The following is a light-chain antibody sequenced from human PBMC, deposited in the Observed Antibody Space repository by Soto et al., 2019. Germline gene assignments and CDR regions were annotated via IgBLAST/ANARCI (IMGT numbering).Light chain of an antibody. J-gene: IGLJ3*02. CDR2: EDN. CDR1: SGSIASNY. Sequence: NFMLTQPHSVSESPGKPVTISCTRSSGSIASNYVQWYQQRPGSAPTTVIYEDNQRPSGVPDRFSGSIDSSSNSASLTISGLKTEDEADYYCQSYDSSNRWVFGGGTKLTVL. CDR3: QSYDSSNRWV. V-gene: IGLV6-57*03.